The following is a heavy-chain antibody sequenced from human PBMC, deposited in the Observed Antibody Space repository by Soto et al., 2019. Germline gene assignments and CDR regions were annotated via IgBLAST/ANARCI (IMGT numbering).Heavy chain of an antibody. V-gene: IGHV4-4*02. J-gene: IGHJ6*02. CDR2: IYHTGST. CDR1: GVSIGSNNW. D-gene: IGHD4-17*01. Sequence: QVRLQESGPGLVKPSGTLSLTCAVSGVSIGSNNWWTWVRQPPGKGLEWIGEIYHTGSTNYDPSLKSRVTKSLDKYQNQFSLRLSYVTAADTAVYFCARGGSYGDYGMDVWGQGTTVTVSS. CDR3: ARGGSYGDYGMDV.